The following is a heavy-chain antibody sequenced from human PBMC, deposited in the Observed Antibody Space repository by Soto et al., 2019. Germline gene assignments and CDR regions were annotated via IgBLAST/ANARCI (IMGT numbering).Heavy chain of an antibody. CDR3: AKDRSGRYCSSTSCLYYYYYYYMDV. CDR1: GFTFSSYA. V-gene: IGHV3-23*01. D-gene: IGHD2-2*01. J-gene: IGHJ6*03. Sequence: GGSLRLSCAASGFTFSSYAMSWVRQAPGKGLEWVSAISGSGGSTYYADSVKGRFTISRDNSKNTLYLQMNSLRAEDTAVYYCAKDRSGRYCSSTSCLYYYYYYYMDVWGKGTTVTVSS. CDR2: ISGSGGST.